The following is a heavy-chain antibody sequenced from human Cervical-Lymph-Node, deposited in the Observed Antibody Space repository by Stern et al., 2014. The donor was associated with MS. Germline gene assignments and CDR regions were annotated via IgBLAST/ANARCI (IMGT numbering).Heavy chain of an antibody. D-gene: IGHD7-27*01. V-gene: IGHV4-31*01. J-gene: IGHJ4*02. Sequence: QVQLQESGPGLVKPSQTLSLTCSVSGVSITSGDYYWSWIRQHPEKGLEWIGNIYYSGNTYYNPSLKSQISMSVDTSRNQFSLKLRSVSAADTAVYYCARERSPSGAVDYWGQGTLVTVSS. CDR3: ARERSPSGAVDY. CDR2: IYYSGNT. CDR1: GVSITSGDYY.